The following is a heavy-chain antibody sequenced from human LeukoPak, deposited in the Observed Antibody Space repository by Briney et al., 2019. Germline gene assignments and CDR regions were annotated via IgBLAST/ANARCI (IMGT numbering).Heavy chain of an antibody. CDR1: GFTFSNYW. Sequence: PGGSLRLSFAASGFTFSNYWMSWVRQAPGKGLEWVSSISSSSSYIYYADSVKGRFTISRDNAKNSLYLQMNSLRAEDTAVYYCARVGSTLFNECWGQGTLVTVSS. J-gene: IGHJ4*02. CDR3: ARVGSTLFNEC. CDR2: ISSSSSYI. V-gene: IGHV3-21*01. D-gene: IGHD5/OR15-5a*01.